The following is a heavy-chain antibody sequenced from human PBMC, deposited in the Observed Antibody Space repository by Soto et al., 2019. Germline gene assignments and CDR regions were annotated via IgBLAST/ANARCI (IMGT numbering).Heavy chain of an antibody. J-gene: IGHJ4*02. CDR3: ARGEADGDY. D-gene: IGHD2-21*01. CDR1: GFTFSSYG. Sequence: QVQLVESGGGVVQPGRSLRLSCAASGFTFSSYGMHWVRQAPGKGLEWVAVISYDGSNKYYADSVKGRFTISRDNSKNTLYLQMNSLRAEDKAVYYCARGEADGDYWGQGTLVTVSS. CDR2: ISYDGSNK. V-gene: IGHV3-30*03.